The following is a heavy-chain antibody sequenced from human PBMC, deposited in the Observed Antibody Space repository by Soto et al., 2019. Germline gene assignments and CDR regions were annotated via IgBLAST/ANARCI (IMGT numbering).Heavy chain of an antibody. CDR3: ARDQGSGWSDY. J-gene: IGHJ4*02. CDR2: IYYSGST. Sequence: SETLSLTCTVSGGSISSYYVSWIRQPPGKGLEWIGYIYYSGSTNYNPSLKSRVTISVDTSKNQFSLKLSSVTAADTAVYYCARDQGSGWSDYWGQGTLVTVSS. CDR1: GGSISSYY. D-gene: IGHD6-19*01. V-gene: IGHV4-59*01.